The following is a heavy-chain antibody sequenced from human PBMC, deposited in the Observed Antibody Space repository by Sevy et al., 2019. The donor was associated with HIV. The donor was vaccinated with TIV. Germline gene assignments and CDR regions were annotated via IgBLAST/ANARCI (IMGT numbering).Heavy chain of an antibody. CDR1: GGSIHNSY. CDR3: ARGYSSSETLHV. V-gene: IGHV4-59*01. J-gene: IGHJ6*02. Sequence: SETLSLTCTVSGGSIHNSYWSWIRQSPGKGLEWIGYIHSSGSTNGNPSLKGRVTISVDTSKNQFSLNLKSVTAADSGIYYCARGYSSSETLHVWGQGTTVTVSS. D-gene: IGHD6-13*01. CDR2: IHSSGST.